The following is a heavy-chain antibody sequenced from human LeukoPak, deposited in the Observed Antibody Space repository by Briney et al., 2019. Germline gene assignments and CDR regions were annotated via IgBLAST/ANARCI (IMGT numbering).Heavy chain of an antibody. V-gene: IGHV1-18*01. Sequence: ASVKVSCKASGYTFTNSIFNWVRQAPGQGLEWMGWLSTHNADTNHAQKLQGGVTVTTDTSTSTAYMELRSLRSDDTAVYYCARAVKSLDYYYMDVWGRGTTVTVSS. CDR3: ARAVKSLDYYYMDV. CDR2: LSTHNADT. D-gene: IGHD4-23*01. J-gene: IGHJ6*03. CDR1: GYTFTNSI.